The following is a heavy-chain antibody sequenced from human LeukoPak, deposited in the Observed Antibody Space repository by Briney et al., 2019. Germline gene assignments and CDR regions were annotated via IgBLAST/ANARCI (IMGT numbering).Heavy chain of an antibody. D-gene: IGHD6-13*01. J-gene: IGHJ4*02. CDR2: ISSSGSTI. V-gene: IGHV3-11*01. CDR3: ASTLDVAAAGNFDY. CDR1: GFTFSDYY. Sequence: PGGSLRLSCAASGFTFSDYYMSWIRQAPGKGQEWVSYISSSGSTIYYADSVKGRFTISRDNAKNSLYLQMNSLRAEDTAVYYCASTLDVAAAGNFDYWGQGTLVTVSS.